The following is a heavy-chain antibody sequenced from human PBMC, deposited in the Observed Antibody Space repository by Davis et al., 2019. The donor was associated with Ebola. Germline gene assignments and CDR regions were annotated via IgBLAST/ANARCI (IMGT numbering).Heavy chain of an antibody. CDR3: ARAGVRYFDWLPLFDFDY. V-gene: IGHV3-33*01. D-gene: IGHD3-9*01. J-gene: IGHJ4*02. CDR2: IWYDGSNK. Sequence: GESLKISCAASGFTFSSYGMHWVRQAPGKGLEWVAVIWYDGSNKYYADSVKGRFTISRDNSRNTLYLQMNSLRAEDTAVYYCARAGVRYFDWLPLFDFDYWGQGTLVTVSS. CDR1: GFTFSSYG.